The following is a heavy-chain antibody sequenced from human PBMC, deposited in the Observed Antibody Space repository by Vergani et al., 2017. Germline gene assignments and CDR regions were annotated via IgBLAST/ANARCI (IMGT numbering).Heavy chain of an antibody. D-gene: IGHD1-26*01. CDR1: GLTFSSDG. Sequence: QMQLVESGGGVIQPGGFLRLFCAASGLTFSSDGMQWVRQAPGKGLEWVALIDFKGNDAYYTDSVRGRFIISRDNSKNTLYLQMNSLRVEDTALYYCAKQYVGTSDCWGQGTLVTVSS. CDR3: AKQYVGTSDC. J-gene: IGHJ4*02. V-gene: IGHV3-30*02. CDR2: IDFKGNDA.